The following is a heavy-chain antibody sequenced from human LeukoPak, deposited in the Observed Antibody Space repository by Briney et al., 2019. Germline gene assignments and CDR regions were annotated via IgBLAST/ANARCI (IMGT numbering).Heavy chain of an antibody. V-gene: IGHV4-59*01. CDR2: IYYSGST. CDR3: ARDSGPYISSGFDY. CDR1: GRSISSYY. D-gene: IGHD6-6*01. J-gene: IGHJ4*02. Sequence: SETLALICTVSGRSISSYYGSWVRQPPGKGREGSGYIYYSGSTNFNPSLKSRVPISVDTSKNQCPLRLNSVTASGTAVYYCARDSGPYISSGFDYWGQGTLVTVSS.